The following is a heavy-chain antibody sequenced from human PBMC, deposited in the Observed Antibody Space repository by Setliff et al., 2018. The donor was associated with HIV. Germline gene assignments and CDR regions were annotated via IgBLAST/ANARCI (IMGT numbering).Heavy chain of an antibody. CDR3: ARYNFRRGYWDYFDY. CDR2: IFPNDEK. D-gene: IGHD3-3*01. Sequence: SGPTLVNPTETLTLTCTVSGFSLSNTRMGVSWVRQPPGKALEWLAHIFPNDEKSYSASLKSRVTISEDTSKSQVVLTMTNMDPLDTAAYFCARYNFRRGYWDYFDYWGQGTQVT. V-gene: IGHV2-26*01. CDR1: GFSLSNTRMG. J-gene: IGHJ4*02.